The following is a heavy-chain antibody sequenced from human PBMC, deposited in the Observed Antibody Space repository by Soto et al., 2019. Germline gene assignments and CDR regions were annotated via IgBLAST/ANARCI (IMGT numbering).Heavy chain of an antibody. D-gene: IGHD5-12*01. V-gene: IGHV4-31*03. CDR2: IYYSGST. CDR3: ARDGGYDSRGFDL. Sequence: PSETLSLTCPVSGGSISSGGYYWSWIRQHPGKGLEWIGYIYYSGSTYYNPSLKSRVTISVDTSKNQFSLKLSSVTAADTAVYYCARDGGYDSRGFDLWGRGTLVTVSS. J-gene: IGHJ2*01. CDR1: GGSISSGGYY.